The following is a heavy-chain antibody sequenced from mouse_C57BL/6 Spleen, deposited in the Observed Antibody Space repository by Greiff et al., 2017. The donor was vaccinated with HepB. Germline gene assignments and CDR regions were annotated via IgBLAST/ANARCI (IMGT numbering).Heavy chain of an antibody. V-gene: IGHV6-3*01. CDR3: TIIYDGYRGGWYFDV. CDR1: GFTFSNYW. D-gene: IGHD2-3*01. Sequence: EVKVVESGGGLVQPGGSMKLSCVASGFTFSNYWMNWVRQSPEKGLEWVAQIRLKSDNYATHYAESVKGRFTISRDDSKSSVYLQMNNLRAEDTGIYYCTIIYDGYRGGWYFDVWGTGTTVTVSS. CDR2: IRLKSDNYAT. J-gene: IGHJ1*03.